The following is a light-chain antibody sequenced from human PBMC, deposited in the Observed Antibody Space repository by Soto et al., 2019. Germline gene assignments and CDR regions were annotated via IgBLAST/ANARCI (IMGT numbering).Light chain of an antibody. CDR2: DND. J-gene: IGLJ2*01. CDR1: SSNIGKNY. V-gene: IGLV1-51*01. Sequence: QSVLTQPPSVSAAPGQTVSFSCSGSSSNIGKNYVSWYHQLPGTAPKLLIYDNDKRPSGIPDRFSGTKSGTSATLGITGLQTGDEADYYCGTWDSSLSAVVFGGGTKLTVL. CDR3: GTWDSSLSAVV.